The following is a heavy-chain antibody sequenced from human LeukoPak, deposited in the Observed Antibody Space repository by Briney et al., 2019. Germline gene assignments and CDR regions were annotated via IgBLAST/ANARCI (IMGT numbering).Heavy chain of an antibody. V-gene: IGHV1-2*02. CDR1: GFTFTGHF. J-gene: IGHJ4*02. D-gene: IGHD3-22*01. CDR3: ARETGRRVFYDSSGYLHF. CDR2: INPNSGGT. Sequence: GRSLRLSCAASGFTFTGHFMHWVRQAPGQGLEWMGWINPNSGGTYYAQKFQGRVTMTRDTSISTAYMEMSRLRSDDTAVYYCARETGRRVFYDSSGYLHFWGQGTLVAVSS.